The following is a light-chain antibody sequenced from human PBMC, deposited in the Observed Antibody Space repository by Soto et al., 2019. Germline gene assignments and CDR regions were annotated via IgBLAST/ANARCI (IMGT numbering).Light chain of an antibody. Sequence: ETVMTQSPATLSVSPGERATLSCRASQSVGSTLAWYQQKPGQAPRLLIYDASTRATGIPARFSGSGSGTEFTLTISSLQSEDFAVYYCQQYNNWPLTFGGGTKVEIK. CDR3: QQYNNWPLT. CDR1: QSVGST. J-gene: IGKJ4*01. CDR2: DAS. V-gene: IGKV3-15*01.